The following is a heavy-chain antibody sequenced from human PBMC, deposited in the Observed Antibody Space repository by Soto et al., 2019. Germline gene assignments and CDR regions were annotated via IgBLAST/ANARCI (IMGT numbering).Heavy chain of an antibody. CDR2: FDPEDGET. Sequence: GASVKVSCKVSGYTLTELSMHWVRQAPGKGLEWMGGFDPEDGETIYAQKFQGRVTMTEDTSTDTAYMELSSLRSEDTAVYYCATDPGYCSSTSCLGIWGQGTMVTVSS. CDR1: GYTLTELS. J-gene: IGHJ3*02. D-gene: IGHD2-2*03. V-gene: IGHV1-24*01. CDR3: ATDPGYCSSTSCLGI.